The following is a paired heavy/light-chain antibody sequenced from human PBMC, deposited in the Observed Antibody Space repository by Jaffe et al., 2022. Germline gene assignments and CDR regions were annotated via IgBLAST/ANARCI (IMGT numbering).Heavy chain of an antibody. Sequence: QITLKESGPTLVKPTQTLTLTCTFSGFSFSNNGEGVGWIRQPPGKALEWLGLIYWNEDERYRPSLKSRLSITKDTSKNQVVLTMTNMDPVDTATYYCAHRRLFSFYDFDIWGQGTLVTVSS. CDR2: IYWNEDE. V-gene: IGHV2-5*01. J-gene: IGHJ3*02. CDR1: GFSFSNNGEG. CDR3: AHRRLFSFYDFDI. D-gene: IGHD2-21*01.
Light chain of an antibody. J-gene: IGLJ2*01. V-gene: IGLV2-14*03. CDR1: SSDVGIYYY. CDR2: DVR. Sequence: QSALTQPASVSGSPGQSITISCTGTSSDVGIYYYVSWYQQHPGTAPKLMIYDVRNRPSGVSNRFSGSKSGNTASLTISGLQAEDEADYYCSSYTSSSTLVFGGGTKLTVL. CDR3: SSYTSSSTLV.